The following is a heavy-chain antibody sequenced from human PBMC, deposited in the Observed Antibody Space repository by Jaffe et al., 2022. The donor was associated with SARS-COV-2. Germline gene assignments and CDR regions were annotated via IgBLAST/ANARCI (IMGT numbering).Heavy chain of an antibody. CDR3: ATMYCTRTSCYGRY. J-gene: IGHJ4*02. CDR1: GGSVSSVSYY. CDR2: ISYSGST. D-gene: IGHD2-2*01. Sequence: QVQLQESGPGLVKPSETLSLTCTVSGGSVSSVSYYWSWIRQPPGKGLEWVGYISYSGSTNYNPSLKSRVTISLDTSKNKFSLKVTSVTAADTAVYYGATMYCTRTSCYGRYWGQGTLVTVSS. V-gene: IGHV4-61*01.